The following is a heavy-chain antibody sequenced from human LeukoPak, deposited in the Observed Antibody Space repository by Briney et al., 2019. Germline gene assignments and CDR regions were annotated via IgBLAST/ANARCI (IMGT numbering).Heavy chain of an antibody. D-gene: IGHD2-21*02. V-gene: IGHV4-59*01. J-gene: IGHJ6*02. CDR3: ARSGVVTAINSDYYYGMDV. Sequence: SETLSLTCTVSGDSISSSYWSWIRQPPGKGLEWIGYIYYSGSTNYNPSLKSRVTISVDTSKNQFSLKLSSVTAADTAVYYCARSGVVTAINSDYYYGMDVWGQGTTVTVSS. CDR1: GDSISSSY. CDR2: IYYSGST.